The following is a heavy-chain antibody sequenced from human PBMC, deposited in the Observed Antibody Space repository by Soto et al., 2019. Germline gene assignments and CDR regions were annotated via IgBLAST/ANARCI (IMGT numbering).Heavy chain of an antibody. D-gene: IGHD3-9*01. J-gene: IGHJ6*02. V-gene: IGHV3-21*01. CDR1: GFTFSSYS. CDR3: ARDKHDILTGSKGYYYYGMDV. CDR2: ISSSSSYI. Sequence: GGSLRLSCAASGFTFSSYSMNWVRQAPGKGLEWVSSISSSSSYIYYADSVKGRFTISRDNAKNSLYLQMNSLRAEDTAVYYCARDKHDILTGSKGYYYYGMDVWGQGTTVTVSS.